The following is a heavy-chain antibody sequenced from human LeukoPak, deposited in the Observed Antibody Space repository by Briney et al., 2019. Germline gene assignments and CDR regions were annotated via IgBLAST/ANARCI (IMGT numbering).Heavy chain of an antibody. J-gene: IGHJ5*02. D-gene: IGHD2-15*01. Sequence: GGSQRLSCAASGFTVSSYAMHWVRQAPGKGLEWVAVISYDGSNKYYADSVKGRFTISRDNSKNTLYLQMNSLRAEDTAVYYCARSDIVVVVAAMDPWGQGTLVTVSS. CDR1: GFTVSSYA. CDR2: ISYDGSNK. CDR3: ARSDIVVVVAAMDP. V-gene: IGHV3-30*04.